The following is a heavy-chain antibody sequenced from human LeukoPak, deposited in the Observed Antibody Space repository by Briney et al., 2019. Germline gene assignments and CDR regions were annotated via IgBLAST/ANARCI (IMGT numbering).Heavy chain of an antibody. Sequence: ASVKVSCKASGGTFSSYAITWVRQAPGQGLEWMGWISGYNGNTKYAQNFQDRVTMTTDTTTSTAYMELRSLRSDDTAVYHCARDHVAVSGTGVFDYWGQGTLVTVSS. CDR3: ARDHVAVSGTGVFDY. D-gene: IGHD6-19*01. CDR1: GGTFSSYA. J-gene: IGHJ4*02. V-gene: IGHV1-18*01. CDR2: ISGYNGNT.